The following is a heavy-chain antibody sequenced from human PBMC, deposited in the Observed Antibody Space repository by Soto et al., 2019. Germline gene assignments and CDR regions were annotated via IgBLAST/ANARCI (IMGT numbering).Heavy chain of an antibody. V-gene: IGHV1-18*01. J-gene: IGHJ4*02. Sequence: QVHLVQSGAEVKKPGASVKVSCKGSGYTFTTYGITWVRQAPGKGLEWMGWISAHTGNTNYAQKLQGRGTVTRDKSTSTAYMELRSLRSDDTAVYYCARGRYGDYWGQGALVTVSS. CDR2: ISAHTGNT. CDR3: ARGRYGDY. D-gene: IGHD1-1*01. CDR1: GYTFTTYG.